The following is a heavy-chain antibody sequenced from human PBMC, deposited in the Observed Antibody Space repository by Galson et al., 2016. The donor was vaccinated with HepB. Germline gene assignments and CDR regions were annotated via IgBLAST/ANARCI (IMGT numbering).Heavy chain of an antibody. CDR3: AHRIPATVGDPPPKWFDP. J-gene: IGHJ5*02. Sequence: PALVKPTQTLTLTCSFSGFSLSTAGVGVAWIRQSPGGALEYLALIYWDDDKRYNPSLKDRLTITKNTSENQVVLTMTNMDPVDTATYYCAHRIPATVGDPPPKWFDPWGRGTLVIVSS. V-gene: IGHV2-5*02. CDR2: IYWDDDK. CDR1: GFSLSTAGVG. D-gene: IGHD1-26*01.